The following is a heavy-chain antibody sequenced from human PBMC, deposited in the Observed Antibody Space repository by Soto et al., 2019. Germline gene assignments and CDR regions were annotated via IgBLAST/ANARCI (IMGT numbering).Heavy chain of an antibody. CDR3: ARERIDYSNYVHWFDP. Sequence: QVQLQQWGAGLLKPSETLSLTCAVYGGSFSGYYWSWIRQPPGKGLEWIGEINHSGSTNYNPSLKSRVTISVDTSKNQFSLKLSSVTAADTAVYYCARERIDYSNYVHWFDPWGQGTLVTVSS. J-gene: IGHJ5*02. CDR2: INHSGST. CDR1: GGSFSGYY. D-gene: IGHD4-4*01. V-gene: IGHV4-34*01.